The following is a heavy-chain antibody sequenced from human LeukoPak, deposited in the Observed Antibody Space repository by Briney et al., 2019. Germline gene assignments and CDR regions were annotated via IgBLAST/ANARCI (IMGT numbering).Heavy chain of an antibody. CDR3: AKGGYYYDSSGYEDF. CDR1: GFTFSSYG. Sequence: PGGSLRLSCAASGFTFSSYGMSWVRQAPGKGLEWVSAISGSGGSTYYADSVKGRFTISRDNSKNTLYLQMNSLRAEDTAVYYCAKGGYYYDSSGYEDFWGQGTLVTVSS. D-gene: IGHD3-22*01. CDR2: ISGSGGST. J-gene: IGHJ4*02. V-gene: IGHV3-23*01.